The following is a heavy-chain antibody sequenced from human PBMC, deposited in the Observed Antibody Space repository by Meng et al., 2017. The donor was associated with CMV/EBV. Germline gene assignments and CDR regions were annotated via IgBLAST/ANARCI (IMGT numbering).Heavy chain of an antibody. CDR1: GYTFTGYG. CDR3: ARGVPLGIIYSFDY. Sequence: QVQLLQSGVEVKKPGASVKVSCKASGYTFTGYGISWVRQAPGQGLEWMGWISVYNGHTNFAQNLQGRVTMTTDTSTSTAYVELGSLRSDDTAIYYCARGVPLGIIYSFDYWGQGTLVTVSS. CDR2: ISVYNGHT. D-gene: IGHD2-21*01. J-gene: IGHJ4*01. V-gene: IGHV1-18*01.